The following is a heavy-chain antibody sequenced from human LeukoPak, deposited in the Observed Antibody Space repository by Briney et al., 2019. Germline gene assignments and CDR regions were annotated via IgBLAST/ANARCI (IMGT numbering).Heavy chain of an antibody. V-gene: IGHV3-66*01. J-gene: IGHJ4*02. CDR2: ICSGGST. D-gene: IGHD4-17*01. Sequence: GGSLRLSCAASGLTVSSNYMSWVRQAPGKGLEWVSLICSGGSTYYADSVKGRFTISRDNSKNTLYLQMNSLRAEDTAVYYCARAPYGDYVVDYWGQGTLVTVSS. CDR3: ARAPYGDYVVDY. CDR1: GLTVSSNY.